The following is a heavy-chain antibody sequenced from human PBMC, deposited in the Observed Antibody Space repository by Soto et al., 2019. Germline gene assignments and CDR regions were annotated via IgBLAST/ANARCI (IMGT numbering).Heavy chain of an antibody. CDR3: NWNYHYYGMDV. CDR1: GLTFGDYA. Sequence: PGGSLRLSCTASGLTFGDYAMSWFRQAPGKGLEWVGFIRSKAYGGTTEYAASVKGRFTISRDDSKSIAYLQMNSLKTEDTAVYYCNWNYHYYGMDVWGQGTTVTVSS. CDR2: IRSKAYGGTT. D-gene: IGHD1-1*01. J-gene: IGHJ6*02. V-gene: IGHV3-49*03.